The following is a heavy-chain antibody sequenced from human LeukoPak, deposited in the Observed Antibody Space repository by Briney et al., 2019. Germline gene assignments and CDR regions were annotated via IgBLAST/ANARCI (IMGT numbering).Heavy chain of an antibody. Sequence: PGRSLRLSCAASGFTFSSYAMHWVRQAPGKGLEWVAVISYDGSNKYYADSVKGRFTISRDYSKNTLYLQMNSLRAEDTAVYYCAREGGLVLDYWGQGTLVTVSS. J-gene: IGHJ4*02. CDR1: GFTFSSYA. CDR3: AREGGLVLDY. CDR2: ISYDGSNK. D-gene: IGHD2-8*02. V-gene: IGHV3-30-3*01.